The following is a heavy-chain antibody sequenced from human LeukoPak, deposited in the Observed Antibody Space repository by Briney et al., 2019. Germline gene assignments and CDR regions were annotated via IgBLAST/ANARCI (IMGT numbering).Heavy chain of an antibody. CDR1: GFTFSGYS. D-gene: IGHD3-3*01. V-gene: IGHV3-21*01. J-gene: IGHJ4*02. CDR2: ISSSSSYI. Sequence: PGGSLRLSCAASGFTFSGYSMNWVRQAPGKGLEWVSSISSSSSYIYYADSVKGRFTISRDNAKNSLYLQMNSLRAEDTAVYYCARGGIFGARIFDYWGQGTLVTVSS. CDR3: ARGGIFGARIFDY.